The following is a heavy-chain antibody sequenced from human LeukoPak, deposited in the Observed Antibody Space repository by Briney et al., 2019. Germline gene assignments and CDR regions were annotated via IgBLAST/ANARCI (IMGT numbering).Heavy chain of an antibody. V-gene: IGHV3-23*01. J-gene: IGHJ4*02. CDR1: EFMFSKYA. CDR3: AKDGGLWVSAHWGDS. D-gene: IGHD7-27*01. Sequence: GGSLRLSCAASEFMFSKYAMSWVRQAPGKGLEWVSAVSASADSTYYADSVKGRFIISRDNSKNTLFLQMNSLRAEDTAVYYCAKDGGLWVSAHWGDSWGRGTLVTVSS. CDR2: VSASADST.